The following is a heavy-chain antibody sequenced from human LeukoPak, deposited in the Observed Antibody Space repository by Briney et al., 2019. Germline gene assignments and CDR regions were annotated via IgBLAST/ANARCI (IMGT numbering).Heavy chain of an antibody. J-gene: IGHJ3*02. V-gene: IGHV1-2*02. Sequence: ASVKVSCKASGYTFTGYYMHWVRQAPGQGLEWMGWINPNSGGTNYAQKFQGRVTMTRDTSISTAYMELSRLRSDDTAVYYCAGEEGYCSSTSCSYAFDIWGQGTMVTVSS. CDR3: AGEEGYCSSTSCSYAFDI. CDR1: GYTFTGYY. D-gene: IGHD2-2*01. CDR2: INPNSGGT.